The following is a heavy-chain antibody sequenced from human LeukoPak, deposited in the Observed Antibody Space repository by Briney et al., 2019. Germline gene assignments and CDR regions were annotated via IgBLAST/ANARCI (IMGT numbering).Heavy chain of an antibody. J-gene: IGHJ4*02. D-gene: IGHD2-21*02. V-gene: IGHV1-46*01. CDR2: INPGGDNT. CDR1: GYTFTKYY. Sequence: GASVKVSCKASGYTFTKYYIHWVRQAPGQGLEWMGLINPGGDNTNYAQNFQGRVTMTRDTSTSTVYMELSSLRSEDTAVYYCARGIGDRFRLQHVIDYWGQGTLVTVSS. CDR3: ARGIGDRFRLQHVIDY.